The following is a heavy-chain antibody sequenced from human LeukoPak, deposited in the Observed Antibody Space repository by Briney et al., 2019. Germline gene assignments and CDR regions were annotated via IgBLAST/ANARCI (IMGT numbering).Heavy chain of an antibody. CDR2: IRYDGRNE. D-gene: IGHD4-23*01. CDR3: AKKLGDGGNFYYYYYMDV. CDR1: GFTFSSYW. J-gene: IGHJ6*03. V-gene: IGHV3-30*02. Sequence: PGGSLRLSCAASGFTFSSYWMSWVRQAPGKGLEWVAFIRYDGRNEYYADSVKGRFAISRDNSRNTLYLQMNSLRAEDTAVYYCAKKLGDGGNFYYYYYMDVWGEGTTVAISS.